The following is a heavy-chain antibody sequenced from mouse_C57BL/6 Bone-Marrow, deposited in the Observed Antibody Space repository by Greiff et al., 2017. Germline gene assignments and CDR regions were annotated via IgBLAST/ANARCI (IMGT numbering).Heavy chain of an antibody. J-gene: IGHJ2*03. CDR1: GYTFTDYY. V-gene: IGHV1-76*01. CDR2: IYPGSGNT. Sequence: QVQLQQSGAELVRPGASVKLSCKASGYTFTDYYINWVKQRPGQGLEWIARIYPGSGNTYYNEKFKGKATLTAEKSSSTAYMQLSSLTSEDSAVYFCAGGGFFEYGGQGTRLTVSA. CDR3: AGGGFFEY.